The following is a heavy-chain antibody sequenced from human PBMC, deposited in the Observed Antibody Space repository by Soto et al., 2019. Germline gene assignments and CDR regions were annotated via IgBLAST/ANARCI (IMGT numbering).Heavy chain of an antibody. D-gene: IGHD3-3*01. V-gene: IGHV5-51*01. CDR2: IYPGDSDT. J-gene: IGHJ3*02. Sequence: ESLKISCKGSGYSFTSYWIGWVRQMPGKGLEWMGIIYPGDSDTRYSPSFQGQVTISADKSISTAYLQWSSLKASDTAMYYCARGGDDVLSGYSRHDAFDIWAKRTMVTVSS. CDR1: GYSFTSYW. CDR3: ARGGDDVLSGYSRHDAFDI.